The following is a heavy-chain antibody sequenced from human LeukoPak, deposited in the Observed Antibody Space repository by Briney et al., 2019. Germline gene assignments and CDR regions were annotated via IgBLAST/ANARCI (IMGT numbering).Heavy chain of an antibody. CDR2: IYYSGST. CDR1: GGSISSGGYY. D-gene: IGHD4-11*01. V-gene: IGHV4-31*03. J-gene: IGHJ3*02. CDR3: ARQLTTVTLDAFDI. Sequence: SETLSLTCTVSGGSISSGGYYWSWIRQHPGKGLEWIGYIYYSGSTYYNPSLKSRVTISVDTSKNQFSLKLSPVTAADTAVYYCARQLTTVTLDAFDIWGQGTMVTVSS.